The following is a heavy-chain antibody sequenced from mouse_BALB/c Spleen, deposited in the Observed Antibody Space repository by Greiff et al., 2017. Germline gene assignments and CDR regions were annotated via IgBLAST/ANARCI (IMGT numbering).Heavy chain of an antibody. Sequence: EVKLMESGGGLVKPGGSLKLSCAASGFTFSSYAMSWVRQSPEKRLEWVAEISSGGSYTYYPDTVTGRFTISRDNAKNTLYLEMSSLRSEDTAMYYCAREGRSSLYAMDYWGQGTSVTVSS. D-gene: IGHD1-3*01. J-gene: IGHJ4*01. CDR2: ISSGGSYT. V-gene: IGHV5-9-4*01. CDR3: AREGRSSLYAMDY. CDR1: GFTFSSYA.